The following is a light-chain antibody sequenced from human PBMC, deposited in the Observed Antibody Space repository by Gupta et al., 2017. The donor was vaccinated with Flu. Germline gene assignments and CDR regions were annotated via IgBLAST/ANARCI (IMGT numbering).Light chain of an antibody. CDR1: RGSIANNY. V-gene: IGLV6-57*01. Sequence: RGSIANNYVQWYQHRPGSSPTTVIYEDDQRPSGVPDRFSFSIDRSSNSASLTLSGLRTEDESDYYCHSYAGNTSWVFGGGTKLTVL. CDR3: HSYAGNTSWV. CDR2: EDD. J-gene: IGLJ3*02.